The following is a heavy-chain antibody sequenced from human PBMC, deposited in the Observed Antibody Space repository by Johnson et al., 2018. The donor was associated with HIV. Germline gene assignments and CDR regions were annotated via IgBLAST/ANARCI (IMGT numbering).Heavy chain of an antibody. CDR2: ISYDGINK. CDR3: AKDLRLRYYYDSSGYAHAFDI. D-gene: IGHD3-22*01. Sequence: VQLVESGGGVVQPGRSLRLSCAASGFTFSDYGMHWVRQAPGKGLVWVAVISYDGINKYYADSVKGRFTISRDNSKNTLYLQMNSLRAEDTAVYYCAKDLRLRYYYDSSGYAHAFDIWGQGTMVTVSS. CDR1: GFTFSDYG. J-gene: IGHJ3*02. V-gene: IGHV3-30*18.